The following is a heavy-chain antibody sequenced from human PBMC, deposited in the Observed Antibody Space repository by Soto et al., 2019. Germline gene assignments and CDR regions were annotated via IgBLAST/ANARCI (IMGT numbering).Heavy chain of an antibody. V-gene: IGHV4-39*07. D-gene: IGHD2-8*02. CDR2: MDYSGST. J-gene: IGHJ4*02. Sequence: SETLSLTCTVSGGSISASSYYWGWIRQPPGKGLEWIGSMDYSGSTNYNPSLKSRVTISVDTSKNQFSLKLTSVTAADTAVYYCARDKITGLFDYWGQGTLVTVS. CDR1: GGSISASSYY. CDR3: ARDKITGLFDY.